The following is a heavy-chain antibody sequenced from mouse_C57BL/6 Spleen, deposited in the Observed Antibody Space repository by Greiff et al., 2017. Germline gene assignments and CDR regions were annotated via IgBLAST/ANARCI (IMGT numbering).Heavy chain of an antibody. CDR1: GYAFTNYL. Sequence: QVQLQQSGAELVRPGTSVKVSCKASGYAFTNYLIEWVKQRPGQGLEWIGVSNPGSGGTNYNEKFKGKATLTADKSSSTAYMQLSSLTSEDSAVYFCARSYYDGYYWFAYWGQGTLVTVSA. CDR3: ARSYYDGYYWFAY. V-gene: IGHV1-54*01. J-gene: IGHJ3*01. CDR2: SNPGSGGT. D-gene: IGHD2-3*01.